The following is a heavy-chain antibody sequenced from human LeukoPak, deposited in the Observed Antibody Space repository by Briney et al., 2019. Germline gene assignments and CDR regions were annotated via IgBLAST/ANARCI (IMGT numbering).Heavy chain of an antibody. CDR2: IYESGTT. CDR3: ARAQRQERNTVFGLLISSWFDP. D-gene: IGHD3-3*01. Sequence: ASETLSLTCTVSGDSINSFHWSWIRQSPGKGLEWIGNIYESGTTDCNSILRSRVIISADTSKNQLSLKLRSVTATDTAIYYCARAQRQERNTVFGLLISSWFDPWGQGSLVTVSS. J-gene: IGHJ5*02. CDR1: GDSINSFH. V-gene: IGHV4-59*01.